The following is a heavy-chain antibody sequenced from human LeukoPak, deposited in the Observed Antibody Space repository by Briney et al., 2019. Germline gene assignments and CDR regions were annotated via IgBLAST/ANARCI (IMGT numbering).Heavy chain of an antibody. CDR2: IHYSGST. CDR1: GGSISSSSFY. J-gene: IGHJ4*02. D-gene: IGHD6-19*01. Sequence: SETLSLTCTVSGGSISSSSFYWGWIRQPPGKGLEWIGSIHYSGSTYYNPSLESRLTMSVDTSKNQFSLKVSSVTAADTAVHYCARAKYNTGWNLDYWGQGTLVTVSS. V-gene: IGHV4-39*07. CDR3: ARAKYNTGWNLDY.